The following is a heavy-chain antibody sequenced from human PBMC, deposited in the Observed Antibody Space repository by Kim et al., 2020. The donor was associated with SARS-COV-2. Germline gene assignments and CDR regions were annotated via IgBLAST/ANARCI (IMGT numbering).Heavy chain of an antibody. Sequence: SETLSLTCTVSGGSISDSGYYCSWIRQHPGKGLEWVAYIYFTGATYYNPSLASRLSVSRDTSKDQFSLRLSSVTAADTAMYYCARDRGDRAGNHPGYFFDCWGQGRLVTVSS. CDR3: ARDRGDRAGNHPGYFFDC. D-gene: IGHD6-13*01. CDR1: GGSISDSGYY. V-gene: IGHV4-31*03. CDR2: IYFTGAT. J-gene: IGHJ4*02.